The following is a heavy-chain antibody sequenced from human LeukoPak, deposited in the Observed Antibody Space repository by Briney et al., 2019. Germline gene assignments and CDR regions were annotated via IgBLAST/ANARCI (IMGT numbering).Heavy chain of an antibody. V-gene: IGHV4-34*01. Sequence: SETLSLTCAVYGGSFSGYYWSWIRQPPGKGLEWIGEINHSGSTNYNPSLKSRVTISVDTSKNQFSLKLSSVTAADTAVYYCARSTYYDSSGYYSYFDYWGQGTLVTVSS. D-gene: IGHD3-22*01. CDR2: INHSGST. CDR3: ARSTYYDSSGYYSYFDY. J-gene: IGHJ4*02. CDR1: GGSFSGYY.